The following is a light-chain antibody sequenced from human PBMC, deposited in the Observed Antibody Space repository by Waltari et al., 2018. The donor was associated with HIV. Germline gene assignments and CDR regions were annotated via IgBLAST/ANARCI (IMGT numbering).Light chain of an antibody. CDR1: SGSVSTSYY. CDR3: VLYMGSGIWV. Sequence: QTVVTQEPSFSVSPGGTVTLTCGLSSGSVSTSYYPSWYQHTPGQAPRTLIYSTNPLSAGVPDRFSGSILGNKAALTITGAQADDESDYYCVLYMGSGIWVFGGGTKLTVL. J-gene: IGLJ3*02. V-gene: IGLV8-61*01. CDR2: STN.